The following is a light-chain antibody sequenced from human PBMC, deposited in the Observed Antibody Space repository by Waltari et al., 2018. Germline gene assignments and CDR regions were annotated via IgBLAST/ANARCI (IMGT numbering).Light chain of an antibody. CDR3: SSYSGTNTRVI. V-gene: IGLV2-14*03. Sequence: QSALTQPASVSGSPGQSISISCTGTSIDIGHYDYVSWYQQQPGKAPKMVVYDVSHRPSGGSKRFSGYKSCNTASLIISGLQSEDEGDYYCSSYSGTNTRVIFGGGTKLTVL. J-gene: IGLJ2*01. CDR2: DVS. CDR1: SIDIGHYDY.